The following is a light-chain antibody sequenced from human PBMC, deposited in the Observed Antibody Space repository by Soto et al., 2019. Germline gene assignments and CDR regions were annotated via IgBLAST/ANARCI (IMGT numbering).Light chain of an antibody. J-gene: IGLJ3*02. V-gene: IGLV1-44*01. CDR2: SNN. CDR1: SSNIGSNS. Sequence: VLTQPPSASGTPGQRVAISCSGNSSNIGSNSVNWYQHLPGTAPKLLVYSNNRRPSGVPDRISGSKSGASASLAFSGLQSEDEAEYFCAAWDDSLNGWVFGGGTKLTVL. CDR3: AAWDDSLNGWV.